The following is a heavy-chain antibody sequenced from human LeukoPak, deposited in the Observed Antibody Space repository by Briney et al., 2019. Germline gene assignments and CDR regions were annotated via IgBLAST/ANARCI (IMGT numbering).Heavy chain of an antibody. CDR3: LRDVHNWNDDY. V-gene: IGHV1-2*02. Sequence: ASVKVSCKASGYTFTGYNIHWVRQAPGQALEWLGWINPNTGGTKYPQKFQGRVTLTRDTSITTAYMDLSRLTSDDTAVYYCLRDVHNWNDDYWGQGTLVTVSS. CDR2: INPNTGGT. D-gene: IGHD1-1*01. CDR1: GYTFTGYN. J-gene: IGHJ4*02.